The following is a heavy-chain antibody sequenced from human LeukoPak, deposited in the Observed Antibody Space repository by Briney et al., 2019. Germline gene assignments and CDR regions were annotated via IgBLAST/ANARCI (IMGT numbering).Heavy chain of an antibody. CDR1: GGSISSYY. V-gene: IGHV4-59*12. CDR3: ARDHCSGGSCPFEY. Sequence: SETLSLTCTVSGGSISSYYWSWIRQPPGKGLEWIGYIYYSGSTYYNPSLKSRVTISVDTSKNQFSLKLSSVTAADTAVYYCARDHCSGGSCPFEYWGQGTLVTVSS. CDR2: IYYSGST. J-gene: IGHJ4*02. D-gene: IGHD2-15*01.